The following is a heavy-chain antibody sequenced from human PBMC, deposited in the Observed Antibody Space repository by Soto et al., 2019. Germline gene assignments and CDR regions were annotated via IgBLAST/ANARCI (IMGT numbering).Heavy chain of an antibody. CDR1: GFTFSSYW. CDR2: INQDVSEK. V-gene: IGHV3-7*03. J-gene: IGHJ4*02. Sequence: EVQLVESGGGLVQPGGSLRLSCEASGFTFSSYWMDWVRQAPGRGLEWLANINQDVSEKYDLDSVKGRFTISRDNARNSAYLHMNSLGAEDTAVYYCARSLDYWGQGTLVTVSS. CDR3: ARSLDY.